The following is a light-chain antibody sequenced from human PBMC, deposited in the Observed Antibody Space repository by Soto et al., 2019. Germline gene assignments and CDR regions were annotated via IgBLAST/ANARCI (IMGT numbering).Light chain of an antibody. CDR2: GAS. CDR1: QTFSNSF. Sequence: EIVLTQSPGTLSLSPGERATLSCRASQTFSNSFLSWFQQIPGQAPRLLIYGASMRATGIPDRFSGSGSATDFTLTISRLEPEDFALYYCQHYGRSPITFGQGTRLEIK. V-gene: IGKV3-20*01. CDR3: QHYGRSPIT. J-gene: IGKJ5*01.